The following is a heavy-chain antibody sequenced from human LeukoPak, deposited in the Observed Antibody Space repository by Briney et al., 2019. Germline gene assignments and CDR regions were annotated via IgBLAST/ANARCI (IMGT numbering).Heavy chain of an antibody. CDR2: IYSGGST. D-gene: IGHD2-8*02. Sequence: GSLRLSCAASGLTISKNYMSWVRQAPGKGLESVSVIYSGGSTYYADSVKGRFTISRDNAKNSLYLQMNSLRAEDTAVYYCARLVLGYYYYMDVWGKGTTVTVSS. V-gene: IGHV3-53*01. CDR1: GLTISKNY. CDR3: ARLVLGYYYYMDV. J-gene: IGHJ6*03.